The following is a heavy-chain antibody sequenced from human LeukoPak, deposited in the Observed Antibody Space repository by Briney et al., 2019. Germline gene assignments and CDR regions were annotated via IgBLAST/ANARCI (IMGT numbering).Heavy chain of an antibody. CDR2: IHHDGSNK. CDR1: GFTFSSYG. D-gene: IGHD2-2*03. Sequence: GGSLRLSCAASGFTFSSYGMHWVRQAPGKGLDWVAFIHHDGSNKYYADSVRGRFTISRDNAKDSLYLQMNSLRAEDTAVYYCARPGYCSSSSCYHYMDVWGKGTTVTVSS. J-gene: IGHJ6*03. CDR3: ARPGYCSSSSCYHYMDV. V-gene: IGHV3-30*02.